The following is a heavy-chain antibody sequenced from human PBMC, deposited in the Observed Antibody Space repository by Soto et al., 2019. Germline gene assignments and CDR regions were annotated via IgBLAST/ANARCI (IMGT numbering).Heavy chain of an antibody. CDR1: GYSFTNYG. Sequence: ASVKVSCKASGYSFTNYGISWVRQAPGQGLEWMGWISGHNGNTNYAQKIQGRVTMTTDTSTSTAYMELGSLRSDDTAVYYCAKDSRAVLLWFGELLYYDYWGQGTLVTVSS. J-gene: IGHJ4*02. CDR2: ISGHNGNT. CDR3: AKDSRAVLLWFGELLYYDY. D-gene: IGHD3-10*01. V-gene: IGHV1-18*01.